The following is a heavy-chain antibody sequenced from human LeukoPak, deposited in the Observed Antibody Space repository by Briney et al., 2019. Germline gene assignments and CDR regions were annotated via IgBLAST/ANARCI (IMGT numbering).Heavy chain of an antibody. CDR2: IKRQAEGWAK. CDR1: GFSFSDAW. Sequence: GGSLRLSCAGSGFSFSDAWFNWVRKPPEKGLEWLARIKRQAEGWAKDYAAPVKGRFTISRDDSKSTVYLQMNSLEIEDTAVYFCSRNADHDWWGQGTLVTVSS. J-gene: IGHJ4*02. D-gene: IGHD1-14*01. CDR3: SRNADHDW. V-gene: IGHV3-15*01.